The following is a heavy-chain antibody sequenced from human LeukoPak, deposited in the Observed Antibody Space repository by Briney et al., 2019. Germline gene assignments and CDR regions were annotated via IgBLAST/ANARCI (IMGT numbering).Heavy chain of an antibody. V-gene: IGHV3-64D*06. J-gene: IGHJ4*02. CDR2: ISSEGGST. D-gene: IGHD3-22*01. Sequence: GGSLRLSCSASGFTFSSYDMHWVRQAPGKGLEYGSAISSEGGSTYYTESVKGRFTISRDNSKNTLYLQMSSLRAEDTAVYYCVKSIDYDSSGYQSDYWGRGTLVTVSS. CDR1: GFTFSSYD. CDR3: VKSIDYDSSGYQSDY.